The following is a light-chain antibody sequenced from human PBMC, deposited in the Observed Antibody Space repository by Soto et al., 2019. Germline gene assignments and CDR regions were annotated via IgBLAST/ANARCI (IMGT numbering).Light chain of an antibody. Sequence: EIVLTQSPGTLSLSPGERATLSCRASQSVSSNYFAWYQQRPGQAPRVLIYGASSRATGIPDRFSGSGSGTDFTLTISRLEPEDFAVYYCHHYGNSPPNTFGQGTQVEIK. V-gene: IGKV3-20*01. CDR1: QSVSSNY. CDR3: HHYGNSPPNT. CDR2: GAS. J-gene: IGKJ2*01.